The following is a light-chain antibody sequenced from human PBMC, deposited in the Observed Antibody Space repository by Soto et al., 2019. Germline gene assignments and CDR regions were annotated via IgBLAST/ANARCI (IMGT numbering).Light chain of an antibody. V-gene: IGLV2-14*01. CDR3: SSYTGSSRVI. CDR2: DVT. J-gene: IGLJ2*01. Sequence: QSALTQPASVSGSPGQSITISCTGSSSDIGSYNYVSWYQQHPGQVPKVVIYDVTKRPSGVSDRFAGSKSGNTASLTISGLQAEDEALYYFSSYTGSSRVIFGGGTKLTVL. CDR1: SSDIGSYNY.